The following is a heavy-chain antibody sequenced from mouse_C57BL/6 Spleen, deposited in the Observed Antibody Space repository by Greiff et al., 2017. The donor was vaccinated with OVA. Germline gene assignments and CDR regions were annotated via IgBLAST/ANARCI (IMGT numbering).Heavy chain of an antibody. CDR3: AREENYAMDY. J-gene: IGHJ4*01. CDR2: IYPGSGST. V-gene: IGHV1-55*01. Sequence: QVHVKQPGAELVKPGASVKMSCKASGYTFTSYWITWVKQRPGQGLEWIGDIYPGSGSTNYNEKFKSKATLTVDTSSSTAYMQLSSLTSEDSAVYYCAREENYAMDYWGQGTSVTVSS. CDR1: GYTFTSYW.